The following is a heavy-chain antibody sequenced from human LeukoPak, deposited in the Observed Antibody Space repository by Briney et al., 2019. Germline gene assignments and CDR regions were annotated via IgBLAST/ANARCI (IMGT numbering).Heavy chain of an antibody. J-gene: IGHJ5*02. CDR2: IYYSGST. V-gene: IGHV4-39*07. CDR1: GGSISSSSYY. CDR3: ARDGGSYYPNWFDP. D-gene: IGHD1-26*01. Sequence: PSETLSLTCAVSGGSISSSSYYWGWIRQPPGKGLEWIGSIYYSGSTYYNPSLKSRVTISVDTSKNQFSLKLSSVTAADTAVYYCARDGGSYYPNWFDPWGQGTLVTVSS.